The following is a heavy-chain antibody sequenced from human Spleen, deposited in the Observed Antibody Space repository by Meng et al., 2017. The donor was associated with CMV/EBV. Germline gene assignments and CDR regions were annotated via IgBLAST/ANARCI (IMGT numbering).Heavy chain of an antibody. J-gene: IGHJ6*02. CDR3: ASPSALGYYYYGMDV. V-gene: IGHV1-2*02. D-gene: IGHD1-26*01. CDR2: INPNSGGT. Sequence: ASVKVSCQASGYTFTGYYMHWVRQAPGQGLEWMGWINPNSGGTNYAQKFQGRVTMTRDTSISTAYMELSRLRSDDTAVYYCASPSALGYYYYGMDVWGQGTTVTVSS. CDR1: GYTFTGYY.